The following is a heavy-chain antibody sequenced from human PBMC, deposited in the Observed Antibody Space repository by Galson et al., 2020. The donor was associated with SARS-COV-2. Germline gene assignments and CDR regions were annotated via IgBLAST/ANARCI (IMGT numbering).Heavy chain of an antibody. CDR3: ARDSPDLHDGDQSDYYYYGMDV. D-gene: IGHD4-17*01. J-gene: IGHJ6*02. Sequence: SETLSLTCTVSGGSISSGSYYWSWIRQPAGKGLEWIGRIYTSGNTNYNPSLKSRVTISVDTSKNQFSLKLSSVTAADTAVYYCARDSPDLHDGDQSDYYYYGMDVGGQGTTVTVSS. CDR1: GGSISSGSYY. CDR2: IYTSGNT. V-gene: IGHV4-61*02.